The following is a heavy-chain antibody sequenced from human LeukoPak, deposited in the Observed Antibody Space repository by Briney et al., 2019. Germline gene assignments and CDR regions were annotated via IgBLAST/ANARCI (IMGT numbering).Heavy chain of an antibody. Sequence: PSETLSLTCHVSGGYITTYYWSWIRQPPRKGLEWIGYAYYSGSNEYNPSLRSRVTMSADASRNQFSLTLSSVTAADTAIYYCATLNIESSSGWFFRSWGQGTLVSVSS. J-gene: IGHJ5*02. CDR1: GGYITTYY. CDR3: ATLNIESSSGWFFRS. CDR2: AYYSGSN. V-gene: IGHV4-59*01. D-gene: IGHD6-19*01.